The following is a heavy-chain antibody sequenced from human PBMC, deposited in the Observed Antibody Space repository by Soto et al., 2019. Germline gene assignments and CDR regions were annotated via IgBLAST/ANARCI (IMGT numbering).Heavy chain of an antibody. CDR2: ISYDGSNK. D-gene: IGHD6-13*01. CDR3: AKDWYSSSWPLYYYYYYGMDV. Sequence: GGSLRLSCAASGFTFSSYGMHWVRQAPGKGLEWVAVISYDGSNKYYADSVKGRFTISRDNSKNTLYLQMNSLRAEDTAVYYCAKDWYSSSWPLYYYYYYGMDVWGQGTTVTVSS. J-gene: IGHJ6*02. V-gene: IGHV3-30*18. CDR1: GFTFSSYG.